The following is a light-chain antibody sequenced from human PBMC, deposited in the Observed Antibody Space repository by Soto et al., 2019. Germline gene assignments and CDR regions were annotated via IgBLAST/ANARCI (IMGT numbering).Light chain of an antibody. CDR3: CSYAAGGTLYV. Sequence: QSVLTQPPSVSGSPGQSITISCTVTSSDVGSYNLVSWYQQHPGKAPELMIYEDSKRPSGVSSRFSASKSGNTASLTISGLQAGDEADYYCCSYAAGGTLYVFGTGTKLTVL. V-gene: IGLV2-23*01. CDR1: SSDVGSYNL. CDR2: EDS. J-gene: IGLJ1*01.